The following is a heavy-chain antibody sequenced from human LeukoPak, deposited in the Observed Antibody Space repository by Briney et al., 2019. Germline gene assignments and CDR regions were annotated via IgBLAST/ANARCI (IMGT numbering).Heavy chain of an antibody. J-gene: IGHJ6*03. Sequence: GGSPRLSCAASGFTFSSYGMHWVRQAPGKGLEWVAVISYDGSNKYYADSVKGRFTISRDNSKNTLYLQMNSLRAEDTAVYYCAKEEGSWYPFWYYYYMDVWGKGTTVTVSS. D-gene: IGHD6-13*01. CDR3: AKEEGSWYPFWYYYYMDV. V-gene: IGHV3-30*18. CDR2: ISYDGSNK. CDR1: GFTFSSYG.